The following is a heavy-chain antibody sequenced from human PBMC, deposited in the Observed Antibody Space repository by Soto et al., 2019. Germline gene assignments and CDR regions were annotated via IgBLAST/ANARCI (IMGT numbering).Heavy chain of an antibody. Sequence: QVQLVQSGAEVKKPGASVKVSCKASGYTFTGYYMHWVRQAPGQGLEWMGWIIPNSGGTNYAQKFQGWVTMTRDTSISTAYMELSRLRSDDTAVYYCARDRYGYSYGYPYYYYYMDVWGKGTTVTVSS. CDR2: IIPNSGGT. V-gene: IGHV1-2*04. J-gene: IGHJ6*03. D-gene: IGHD5-18*01. CDR3: ARDRYGYSYGYPYYYYYMDV. CDR1: GYTFTGYY.